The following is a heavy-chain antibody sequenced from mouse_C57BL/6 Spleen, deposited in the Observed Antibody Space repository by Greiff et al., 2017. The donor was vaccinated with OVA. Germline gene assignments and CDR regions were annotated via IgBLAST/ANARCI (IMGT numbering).Heavy chain of an antibody. CDR2: FHPYNDDT. Sequence: VQLQQSGAELVKPGASVKMSCKASGYTFTTYPLEWMKQNHGKSLEWIGNFHPYNDDTKYNEKFKGKATLTVEKSSSTVYLELSRLTSDDSAVYYCARGYYGSLYWYFDVWGTGTTVTVSS. V-gene: IGHV1-47*01. CDR1: GYTFTTYP. D-gene: IGHD1-1*01. CDR3: ARGYYGSLYWYFDV. J-gene: IGHJ1*03.